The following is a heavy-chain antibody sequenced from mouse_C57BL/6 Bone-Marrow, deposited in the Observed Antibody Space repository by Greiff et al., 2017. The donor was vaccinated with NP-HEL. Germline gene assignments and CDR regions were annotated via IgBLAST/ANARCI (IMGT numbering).Heavy chain of an antibody. D-gene: IGHD1-1*01. V-gene: IGHV1-81*01. CDR1: GYTFTSYG. Sequence: VQLQQSGAELARPGASVKLSCKASGYTFTSYGISWVKQRTGQGLEWIGEIYPRSGNTYYNEKFKGKATLTADKSSSTAYMELRSLTSEDSAVYFCARSGVLRSRVAYWGQGTLVTVSA. CDR2: IYPRSGNT. J-gene: IGHJ3*01. CDR3: ARSGVLRSRVAY.